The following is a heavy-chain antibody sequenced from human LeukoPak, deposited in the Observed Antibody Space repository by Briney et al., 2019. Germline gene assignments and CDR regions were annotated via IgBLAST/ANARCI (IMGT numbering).Heavy chain of an antibody. D-gene: IGHD7-27*01. Sequence: SGGSLRLSCAASGFTFSSYWMSWVRQAPGKGLEWVANIKKDGSDKYYVDSVKGRFTISRDNARNSLYLQMNSLRVEDTAVYYCEGGPGYWGQGTPVTVSS. J-gene: IGHJ4*02. CDR2: IKKDGSDK. CDR1: GFTFSSYW. V-gene: IGHV3-7*01. CDR3: EGGPGY.